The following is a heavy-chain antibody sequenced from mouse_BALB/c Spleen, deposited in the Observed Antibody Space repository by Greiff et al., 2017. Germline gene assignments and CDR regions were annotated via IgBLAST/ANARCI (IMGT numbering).Heavy chain of an antibody. D-gene: IGHD2-3*01. CDR1: GFSLTSYG. J-gene: IGHJ3*01. CDR3: ARDGYYWFAY. Sequence: VKVVESGPGLVAPSQSLSITCTVSGFSLTSYGVHWVRQPPGKGLEWLGVIWAGGSTNYNSALMSRLSISKDNSKSQVFLKMNSLQTDDTAMYYCARDGYYWFAYWGQGTLVTVSA. CDR2: IWAGGST. V-gene: IGHV2-9*02.